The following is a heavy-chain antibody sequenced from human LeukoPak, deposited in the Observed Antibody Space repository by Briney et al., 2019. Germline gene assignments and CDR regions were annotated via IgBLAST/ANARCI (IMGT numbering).Heavy chain of an antibody. Sequence: GGSLRLSCAASGFTFSSYGMHWVRQAPGKGLEWVSIISFDESNQYYADSVKGRFTISRDNSKNTLNLQMNSLRGEDTAVYYCARAATAGTVDYWGQGTLVTVSS. J-gene: IGHJ4*02. CDR1: GFTFSSYG. CDR3: ARAATAGTVDY. D-gene: IGHD6-13*01. CDR2: ISFDESNQ. V-gene: IGHV3-33*05.